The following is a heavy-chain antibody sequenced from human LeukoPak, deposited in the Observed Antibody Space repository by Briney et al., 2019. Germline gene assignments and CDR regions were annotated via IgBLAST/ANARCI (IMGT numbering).Heavy chain of an antibody. D-gene: IGHD3-16*01. J-gene: IGHJ4*02. V-gene: IGHV4-31*03. Sequence: SETLSLTCTVSGGSISSGAFYNNWIRQRPGKGLEWIGYIYYTGITSYTPSLKSRATMSVDTSMNQVSLKLSSLTAADTAVYYCAASSGVTLGRFWGQGTLVTVYS. CDR2: IYYTGIT. CDR1: GGSISSGAFY. CDR3: AASSGVTLGRF.